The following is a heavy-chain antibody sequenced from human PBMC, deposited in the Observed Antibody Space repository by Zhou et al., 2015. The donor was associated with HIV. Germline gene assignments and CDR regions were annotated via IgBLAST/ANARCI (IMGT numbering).Heavy chain of an antibody. CDR3: ARAKEHGAGYSTRRYYMDV. CDR2: VTPLEGTS. D-gene: IGHD2-15*01. Sequence: VQLVQSGSEVKKPGSSVKVSCKASGHTFNRYIITWVRQAPGQGLEWMGMVTPLEGTSNYAQKFQGRVTITADESTSTAYMELSSLRSEDTAVYYCARAKEHGAGYSTRRYYMDVWGKGTTVTVSS. J-gene: IGHJ6*03. V-gene: IGHV1-69*08. CDR1: GHTFNRYI.